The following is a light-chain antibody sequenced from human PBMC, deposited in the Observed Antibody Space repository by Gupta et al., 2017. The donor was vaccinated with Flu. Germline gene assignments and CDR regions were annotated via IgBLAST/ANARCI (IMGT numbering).Light chain of an antibody. CDR1: QDISTY. Sequence: PSSLSASVGDRVTVICRASQDISTYLIWFQQKPGKAPSLLRHSASTLMPGVPSRFSGNGSGTDLTLAISSLHPEDSASYFCQQSYGLPYTFGQGTKLEI. J-gene: IGKJ2*01. V-gene: IGKV1-39*01. CDR2: SAS. CDR3: QQSYGLPYT.